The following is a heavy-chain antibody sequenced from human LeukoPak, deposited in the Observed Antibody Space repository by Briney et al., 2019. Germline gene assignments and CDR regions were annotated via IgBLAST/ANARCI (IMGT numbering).Heavy chain of an antibody. CDR2: IYSGGST. J-gene: IGHJ4*02. CDR3: AREGIAAAGFDY. Sequence: GGSLRLSCAASGFTVSSNYMSWVRQAPGKGREWVSVIYSGGSTYYADSVKGRFTISRDNSKNTLYLQMNSLRAEDTAVYYCAREGIAAAGFDYWGQGTLVTVSS. V-gene: IGHV3-66*01. CDR1: GFTVSSNY. D-gene: IGHD6-13*01.